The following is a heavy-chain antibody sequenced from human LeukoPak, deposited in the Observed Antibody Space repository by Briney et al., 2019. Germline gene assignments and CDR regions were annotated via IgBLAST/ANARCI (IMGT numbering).Heavy chain of an antibody. CDR1: GGSISSGDYY. Sequence: PSETLSLTCTVSGGSISSGDYYWSWIRQPPGKGLEWIGYIYYSGSTYYNPSLKSRVTISVDTSKNHFSLKLTSVTAADTAVYYCASKYYDRSGYEWFYYYGMDVWGRGTTVTVSS. CDR3: ASKYYDRSGYEWFYYYGMDV. D-gene: IGHD3-22*01. CDR2: IYYSGST. J-gene: IGHJ6*02. V-gene: IGHV4-30-4*02.